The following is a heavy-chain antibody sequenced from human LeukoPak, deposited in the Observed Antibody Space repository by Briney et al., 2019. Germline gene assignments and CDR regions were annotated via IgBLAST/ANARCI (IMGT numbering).Heavy chain of an antibody. CDR3: ASCVQCASGVEFDY. J-gene: IGHJ4*02. D-gene: IGHD3-10*01. CDR2: IYYSGRT. V-gene: IGHV4-39*01. Sequence: ASETLSLACTVSCRSISSRYYWGWIRQPPGKGLECIGSIYYSGRTYYNPSLRSRVTISVDTSKSQFSLKLSSVTAAGTAVYYCASCVQCASGVEFDYWGQGTLVTVSS. CDR1: CRSISSRYY.